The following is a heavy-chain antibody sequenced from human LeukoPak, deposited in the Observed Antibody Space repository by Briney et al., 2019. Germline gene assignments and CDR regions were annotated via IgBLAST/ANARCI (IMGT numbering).Heavy chain of an antibody. CDR2: IIPIFGTA. J-gene: IGHJ6*03. CDR3: ARVVDTAMKNYYYYYIDV. V-gene: IGHV1-69*05. Sequence: SVKVSCKASGGTFSSYAICWVRQAPGQGLEWMGGIIPIFGTANYAQKFQGRVTITTDESTSTAYMELSSLRSEDTAVYYCARVVDTAMKNYYYYYIDVWGKGTTVTVSS. CDR1: GGTFSSYA. D-gene: IGHD5-18*01.